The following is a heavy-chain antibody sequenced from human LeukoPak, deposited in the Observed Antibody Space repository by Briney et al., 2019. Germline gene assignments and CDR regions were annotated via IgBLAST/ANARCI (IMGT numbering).Heavy chain of an antibody. CDR1: GGSFSGYY. CDR3: ARAHYGSGSYYMAAHYYFDY. D-gene: IGHD3-10*01. CDR2: INHSGST. Sequence: PSETLSLTCAVYGGSFSGYYWSWIRQPPGKGLEWIGEINHSGSTNYNPSLKSRVTISVDTSKNQFSLKLSSVTAADTAVYYCARAHYGSGSYYMAAHYYFDYWGQGTLVTVSS. V-gene: IGHV4-34*01. J-gene: IGHJ4*02.